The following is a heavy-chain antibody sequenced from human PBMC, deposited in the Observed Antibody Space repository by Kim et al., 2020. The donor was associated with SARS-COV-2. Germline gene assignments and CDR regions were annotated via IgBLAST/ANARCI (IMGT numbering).Heavy chain of an antibody. J-gene: IGHJ6*02. CDR3: ARGGVATGIYYYYGMDV. D-gene: IGHD5-12*01. CDR2: IIPIFGTA. CDR1: GGTFSSYA. V-gene: IGHV1-69*13. Sequence: SVKVSCKASGGTFSSYAISWVRQAPGQGLEWMGGIIPIFGTANYAQKFQGRVTITADESTSTAYMELSSLRSEDTAVYYCARGGVATGIYYYYGMDVWGQGTTVTVSS.